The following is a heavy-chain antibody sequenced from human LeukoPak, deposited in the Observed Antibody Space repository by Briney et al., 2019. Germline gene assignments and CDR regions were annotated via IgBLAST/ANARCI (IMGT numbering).Heavy chain of an antibody. CDR1: GFTFSSFA. V-gene: IGHV3-23*01. J-gene: IGHJ4*02. D-gene: IGHD2-15*01. CDR2: MSGSGGST. Sequence: GGSLRLSCAASGFTFSSFAMSWVRQAPGKGLEWVSTMSGSGGSTFYADSVEGRFTISRVDSRDNSKNTLDLQMHSLRAEDTAIYYCARRYCSGAGCSFDYWGQGILVTVSS. CDR3: ARRYCSGAGCSFDY.